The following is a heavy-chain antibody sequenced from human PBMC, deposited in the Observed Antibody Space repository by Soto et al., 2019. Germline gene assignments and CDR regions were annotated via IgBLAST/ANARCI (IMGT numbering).Heavy chain of an antibody. CDR3: ARGWIAAAGENYYYYYGMDV. CDR2: IIPILGIA. V-gene: IGHV1-69*02. CDR1: GGTFSSYT. Sequence: SVKVSCKASGGTFSSYTISWGRQAPGQGLEWMGRIIPILGIANYAQKFQGRVTITADKSTSTAYMELSSLRSEDTAVYYCARGWIAAAGENYYYYYGMDVWG. J-gene: IGHJ6*02. D-gene: IGHD6-13*01.